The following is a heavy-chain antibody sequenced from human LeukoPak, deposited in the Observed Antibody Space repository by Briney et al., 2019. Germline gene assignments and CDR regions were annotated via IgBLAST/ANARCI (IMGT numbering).Heavy chain of an antibody. CDR3: ARVRTTGPSNWFDP. Sequence: SVKVSCKASGVTFTSYTFSWVRQAPGQGLEWMGRVIPIVGTTEYAQKFQGRVTITADRSTTTAYMELSSLRSEDTAVYYCARVRTTGPSNWFDPWGQGTLVTVSS. J-gene: IGHJ5*02. CDR1: GVTFTSYT. V-gene: IGHV1-69*08. D-gene: IGHD1-7*01. CDR2: VIPIVGTT.